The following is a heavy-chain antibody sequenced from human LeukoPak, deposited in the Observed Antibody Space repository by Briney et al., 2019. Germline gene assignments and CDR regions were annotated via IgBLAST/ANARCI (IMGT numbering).Heavy chain of an antibody. CDR2: MNPNSGNT. V-gene: IGHV1-8*02. J-gene: IGHJ4*02. Sequence: ASVTVSRKASGYSFIAYYMHWVRQAPGQGLEWMGWMNPNSGNTGYAQKFQGRVTMTRNTSISTAYMELSSLRSEDTAVYYCAIRYSSSWQFDYWGQGTLVTVSS. CDR1: GYSFIAYY. CDR3: AIRYSSSWQFDY. D-gene: IGHD6-13*01.